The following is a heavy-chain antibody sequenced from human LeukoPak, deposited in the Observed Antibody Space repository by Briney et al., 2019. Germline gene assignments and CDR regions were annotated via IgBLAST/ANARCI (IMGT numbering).Heavy chain of an antibody. D-gene: IGHD6-13*01. CDR3: ARTDGSSWYPGFDP. Sequence: GGPLSFPCEPSGFPFGSNTMNWARKAPGKGLKWVSSISSSSSYIYYADSVKGRFTISRDNAKNTLYLQMNSLRAEDTAVYYCARTDGSSWYPGFDPWGQGTLVTVSS. J-gene: IGHJ5*02. CDR1: GFPFGSNT. V-gene: IGHV3-21*01. CDR2: ISSSSSYI.